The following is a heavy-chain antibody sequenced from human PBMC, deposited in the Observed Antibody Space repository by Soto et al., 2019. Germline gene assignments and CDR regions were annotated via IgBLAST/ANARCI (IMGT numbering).Heavy chain of an antibody. CDR2: IRSKAYGGTT. CDR1: GFTFGDYA. CDR3: TRDRGGYSYGNYYYGMDV. Sequence: GGSLRLSCTASGFTFGDYAMSWFRQAPGKGLEWVGFIRSKAYGGTTEYAASVKGRFTISRDDSKSIAYLQMNSLKTEDTAVYYCTRDRGGYSYGNYYYGMDVWGQGTTVTVSS. D-gene: IGHD5-18*01. J-gene: IGHJ6*02. V-gene: IGHV3-49*03.